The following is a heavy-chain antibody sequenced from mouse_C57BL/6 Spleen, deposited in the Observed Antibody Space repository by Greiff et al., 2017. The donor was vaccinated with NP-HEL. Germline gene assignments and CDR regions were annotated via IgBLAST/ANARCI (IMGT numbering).Heavy chain of an antibody. CDR1: GFTFSDYY. D-gene: IGHD1-1*01. CDR3: ARRGYYGSSPYWYFDV. Sequence: EVKLVESGGGLVQPGGSLKLSCAASGFTFSDYYMYWVRQTPEKRLEWVAYISNGGGSTYYPDTVKGRFTISRDNAKNTLYLQMSRLKSEDTAMYYCARRGYYGSSPYWYFDVWGTGTTVTVSS. V-gene: IGHV5-12*01. CDR2: ISNGGGST. J-gene: IGHJ1*03.